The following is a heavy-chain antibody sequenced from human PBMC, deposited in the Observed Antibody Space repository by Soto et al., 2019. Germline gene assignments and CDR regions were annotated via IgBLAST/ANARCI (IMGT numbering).Heavy chain of an antibody. CDR1: GYTFTSYG. V-gene: IGHV1-18*01. CDR3: ARTAAVDSSGWYWENWFDP. CDR2: ISAYNGNT. D-gene: IGHD6-19*01. J-gene: IGHJ5*02. Sequence: QVQLVQSGAEVKKPGASVKVSCKASGYTFTSYGISWVRQAPGQGLEWMGWISAYNGNTNYAQKLQGRVTMTTDTSTRTAYMELRSLRSDDTAVYYCARTAAVDSSGWYWENWFDPWGQGTLVTVSS.